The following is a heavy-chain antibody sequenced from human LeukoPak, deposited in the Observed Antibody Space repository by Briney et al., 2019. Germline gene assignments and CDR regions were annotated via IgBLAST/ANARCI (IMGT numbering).Heavy chain of an antibody. Sequence: GGSLTFSCAASAFNFSSYAMSWVRQAPGHELKWVSAISGSGGSTYYADSVKGRFTISRDNSKNTLYLQMNSLRAEDTAVYYCARPDYYDSSGYYSLVGRYFDLWGRGTLVTVSS. CDR1: AFNFSSYA. CDR2: ISGSGGST. D-gene: IGHD3-22*01. J-gene: IGHJ2*01. CDR3: ARPDYYDSSGYYSLVGRYFDL. V-gene: IGHV3-23*01.